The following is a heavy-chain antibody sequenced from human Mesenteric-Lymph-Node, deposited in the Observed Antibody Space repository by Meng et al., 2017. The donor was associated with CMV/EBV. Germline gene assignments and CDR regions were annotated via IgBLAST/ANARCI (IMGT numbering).Heavy chain of an antibody. V-gene: IGHV4-59*01. Sequence: SETLSLTCTVSGGSISSYYWSWIRQPPGKGLEWIGYIYYSGSTNYNPSLKSRVTISVDTSKNQFSLKLNSVTAADTAVYYCARITKYSSGWYYFYGLDVWGQGTTVTVSS. CDR2: IYYSGST. D-gene: IGHD6-19*01. CDR1: GGSISSYY. J-gene: IGHJ6*02. CDR3: ARITKYSSGWYYFYGLDV.